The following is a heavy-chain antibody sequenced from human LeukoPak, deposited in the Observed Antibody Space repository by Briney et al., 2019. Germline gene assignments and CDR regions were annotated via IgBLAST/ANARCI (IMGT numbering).Heavy chain of an antibody. CDR2: ISASGYST. V-gene: IGHV3-23*01. CDR3: AKDAVQFDT. CDR1: GFTFSSFA. Sequence: GGSLRLSCAASGFTFSSFAMSWVRQAPGKGLEWVSAISASGYSTYYADSVKGRFTISRDNSKNTLFLQVNSLRAEDTAVYYCAKDAVQFDTWGQGTLVTVSS. J-gene: IGHJ4*02.